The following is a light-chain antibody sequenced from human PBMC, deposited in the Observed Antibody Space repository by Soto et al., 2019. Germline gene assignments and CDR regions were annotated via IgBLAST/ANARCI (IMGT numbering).Light chain of an antibody. V-gene: IGLV2-23*01. Sequence: QSALTQPASVSGSPGQSITLSCTGSSSDVGNYKFVSWYQQQPDKAPKLTIYEGNKRPSGVSDRFSGSQSGNTASLTISGLQAEDEADYYCCSSAGTFTWVFGGGTKLTVL. CDR1: SSDVGNYKF. CDR2: EGN. CDR3: CSSAGTFTWV. J-gene: IGLJ3*02.